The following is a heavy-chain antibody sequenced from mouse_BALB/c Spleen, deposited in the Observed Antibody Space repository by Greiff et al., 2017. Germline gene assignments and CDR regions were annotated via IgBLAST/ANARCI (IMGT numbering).Heavy chain of an antibody. D-gene: IGHD2-4*01. Sequence: EVHLVESGGDLVKPGGSLKLSCAASGFTFSSYGMSWVRQTPDKRLEWVATISSGGSYTYYPDSVKGRFTISRDNAKNTLYLQMSSLKSEDTAMYYCARQGYDYDDGYYFDYWGQGTTLTVSS. CDR1: GFTFSSYG. CDR2: ISSGGSYT. J-gene: IGHJ2*01. V-gene: IGHV5-6*01. CDR3: ARQGYDYDDGYYFDY.